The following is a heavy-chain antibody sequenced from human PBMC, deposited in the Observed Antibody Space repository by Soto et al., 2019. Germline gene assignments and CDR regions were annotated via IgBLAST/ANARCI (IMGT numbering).Heavy chain of an antibody. V-gene: IGHV1-69*02. CDR3: ARGVSVTTGRYYFDY. D-gene: IGHD4-17*01. J-gene: IGHJ4*02. CDR1: GGTFSSYT. CDR2: IIPILGIA. Sequence: QVQLVQSGAEVKKPGSSVKVSCKASGGTFSSYTISWVRQAPGQGLEWMGRIIPILGIANYAPKFQGRVTITADKSTSTAYMELSSLRSEDTAVYYCARGVSVTTGRYYFDYWGQGTLVTVSS.